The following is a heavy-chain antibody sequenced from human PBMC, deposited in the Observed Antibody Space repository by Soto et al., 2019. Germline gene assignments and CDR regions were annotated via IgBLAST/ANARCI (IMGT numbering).Heavy chain of an antibody. J-gene: IGHJ4*02. CDR2: SIPMLGMS. V-gene: IGHV1-69*02. Sequence: QVQLVQSGPEVKKPGSSVRVSCTASGGTFSSYTINWVRQVPGQGPEWMGRSIPMLGMSNYAQKFQARVMMIADKSTNTVSLALSSLRSEDTAIDYCATNYGSGSAHFDYWGQGTLVTVSS. D-gene: IGHD3-10*01. CDR3: ATNYGSGSAHFDY. CDR1: GGTFSSYT.